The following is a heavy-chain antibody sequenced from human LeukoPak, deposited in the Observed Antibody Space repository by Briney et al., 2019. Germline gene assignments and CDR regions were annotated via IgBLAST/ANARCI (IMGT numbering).Heavy chain of an antibody. Sequence: PGGSLRLSCAASGFTFSTYAMNWVRQAPGKGLEWVSWIYSNSDTIYYADSVKGRFALSRDNAQNSLYLQMNSLRAEDTAVYYCAREDSGYGEGFDYWGQGTLVAVSS. CDR1: GFTFSTYA. CDR3: AREDSGYGEGFDY. D-gene: IGHD5-12*01. CDR2: IYSNSDTI. J-gene: IGHJ4*02. V-gene: IGHV3-48*01.